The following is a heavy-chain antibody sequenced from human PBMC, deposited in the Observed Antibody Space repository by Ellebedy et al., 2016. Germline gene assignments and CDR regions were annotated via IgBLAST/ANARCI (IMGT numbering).Heavy chain of an antibody. D-gene: IGHD4-17*01. V-gene: IGHV4-30-4*01. Sequence: SETLSLTCNVSGDSIRSVGYYWSWIRQPPGKGLEWIGYIYYNGNTYYNSSLKSRVSISIDTSKNEFSLRLTSVTAADTAVYHCARLRSAYGEEGIDYWGQGTLVTVSS. CDR2: IYYNGNT. CDR1: GDSIRSVGYY. J-gene: IGHJ4*02. CDR3: ARLRSAYGEEGIDY.